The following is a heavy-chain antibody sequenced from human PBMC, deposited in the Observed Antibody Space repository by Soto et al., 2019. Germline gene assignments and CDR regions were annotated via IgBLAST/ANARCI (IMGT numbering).Heavy chain of an antibody. V-gene: IGHV5-51*01. J-gene: IGHJ6*02. CDR3: ARHVSHDYGEQAYYYYYGMDV. CDR2: IYPGDSDT. Sequence: SGESLKISCKGSGYSFTSYWIGWVRQMPGKGLEWMGIIYPGDSDTRYSPSFQGQVTISADKSISTAYLQWSSLKASDTAMYYCARHVSHDYGEQAYYYYYGMDVWGQGTTVTVSS. CDR1: GYSFTSYW. D-gene: IGHD4-17*01.